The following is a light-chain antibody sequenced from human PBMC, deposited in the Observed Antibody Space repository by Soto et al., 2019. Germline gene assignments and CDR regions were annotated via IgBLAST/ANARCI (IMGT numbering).Light chain of an antibody. CDR3: QQYNNWPRT. CDR1: QSVSSN. V-gene: IGKV3-15*01. J-gene: IGKJ1*01. Sequence: EIVMTQSPATLSVSPEEGATLSYRASQSVSSNLAWYPQKPGQAPRLLTYGASTRATGIPARFSGSGSGTEFTLTISSLQSEDFAVYYCQQYNNWPRTFVQGTKV. CDR2: GAS.